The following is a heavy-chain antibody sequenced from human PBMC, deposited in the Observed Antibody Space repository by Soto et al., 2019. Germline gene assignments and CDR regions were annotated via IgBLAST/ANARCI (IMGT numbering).Heavy chain of an antibody. CDR3: ARHFWYGGNRYWFDP. D-gene: IGHD2-15*01. CDR1: GGSVSSSTYF. V-gene: IGHV4-39*01. J-gene: IGHJ5*02. CDR2: IDYSGRT. Sequence: SETLSLTCAVSGGSVSSSTYFWGWIRQPPGKRLERIGSIDYSGRTYYNPSLKSRVSMSVDTSKNQFSLKLGSVTAADTAVYHCARHFWYGGNRYWFDPWGQGTLVTVSS.